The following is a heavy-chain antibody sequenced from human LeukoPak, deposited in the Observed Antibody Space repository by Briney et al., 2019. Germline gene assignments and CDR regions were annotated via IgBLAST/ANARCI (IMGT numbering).Heavy chain of an antibody. V-gene: IGHV3-64D*06. CDR1: GFTFSTYA. Sequence: PGGSLRLSCSASGFTFSTYAMHWVRQAPGKGLEYVSDINYDGGSTYYADSVKGRFTISRDNSKNTLHLQMSSLRSEDTAVYFCVKDRGGIQRDFDYWGQGTLVTVSS. CDR2: INYDGGST. J-gene: IGHJ4*02. D-gene: IGHD5-18*01. CDR3: VKDRGGIQRDFDY.